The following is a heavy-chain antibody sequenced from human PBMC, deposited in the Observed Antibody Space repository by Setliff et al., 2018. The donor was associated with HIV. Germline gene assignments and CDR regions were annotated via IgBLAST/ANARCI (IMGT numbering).Heavy chain of an antibody. CDR1: GGSVIKDNFY. Sequence: TSETLSLTCSVSGGSVIKDNFYWGWIRQAPAKGLEWIGTLYDTGRTYYNPPLKSRVSIFVDTTKNEFSLNLRSVTVADTAVYFCVNSGYDGDYYYYYMDVWGKGTTVTVSS. D-gene: IGHD5-12*01. V-gene: IGHV4-39*01. CDR2: LYDTGRT. J-gene: IGHJ6*03. CDR3: VNSGYDGDYYYYYMDV.